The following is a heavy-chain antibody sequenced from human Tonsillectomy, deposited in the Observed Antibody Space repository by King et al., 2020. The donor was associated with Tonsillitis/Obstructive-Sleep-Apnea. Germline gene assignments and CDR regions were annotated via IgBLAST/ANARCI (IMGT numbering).Heavy chain of an antibody. Sequence: EVQLVESGAEVKKPGESLKISCKGSGYSVINYWIGWVRQMPGNGLEWMGIIYPGDSDTKYSPSFQGQVTISADESISTAYLQWSSLKASDTAMYYCARLKLGYCAGGGCYKFDYWGQGTLVTVSS. J-gene: IGHJ4*02. D-gene: IGHD2-15*01. CDR3: ARLKLGYCAGGGCYKFDY. V-gene: IGHV5-51*01. CDR1: GYSVINYW. CDR2: IYPGDSDT.